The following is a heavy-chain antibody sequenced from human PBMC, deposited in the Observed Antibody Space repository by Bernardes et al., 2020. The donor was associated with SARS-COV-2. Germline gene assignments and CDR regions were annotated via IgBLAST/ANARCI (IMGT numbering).Heavy chain of an antibody. CDR1: GFTVSSYA. Sequence: GGSRTLSCAASGFTVSSYAMSWVGPAPGKGLEWVSMISGSADITYNADSVKGRFTISRDNSKNTLYLQINSLRAEDTAVYYCGKHRTYSGYDSSTDYWGQGTRVTVSS. CDR3: GKHRTYSGYDSSTDY. J-gene: IGHJ4*02. D-gene: IGHD5-12*01. CDR2: ISGSADIT. V-gene: IGHV3-23*01.